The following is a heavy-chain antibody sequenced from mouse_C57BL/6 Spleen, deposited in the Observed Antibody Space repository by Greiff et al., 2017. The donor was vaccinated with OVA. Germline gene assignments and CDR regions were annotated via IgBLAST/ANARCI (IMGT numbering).Heavy chain of an antibody. Sequence: VQLKESGAELVKPGASVKISCKASGYAFSSYWMNWVKQRPGKGLEWIGQIYPGDGDTNYNGKFKGKATLTADKSSSTAYMQLSSLTSEDSAVYFCAAYYYGSSSGYFDVWGTGTTVTVSS. CDR2: IYPGDGDT. CDR3: AAYYYGSSSGYFDV. V-gene: IGHV1-80*01. D-gene: IGHD1-1*01. J-gene: IGHJ1*03. CDR1: GYAFSSYW.